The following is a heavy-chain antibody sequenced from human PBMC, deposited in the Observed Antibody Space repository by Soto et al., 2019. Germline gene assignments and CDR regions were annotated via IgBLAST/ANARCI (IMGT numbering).Heavy chain of an antibody. V-gene: IGHV3-74*01. CDR2: ITSDASRT. Sequence: EVQLVESGGGLVQPGGSLRLTCAASGFTFSTYWMHWIRQVPGKGLEWVSRITSDASRTYYADSVKGRFSITRDNAKNTLHLEMNRLRAEDTAAYDCVRDGHWINTGCYGNWFDPWGQGTLVTVSS. J-gene: IGHJ5*02. CDR1: GFTFSTYW. CDR3: VRDGHWINTGCYGNWFDP. D-gene: IGHD2-2*01.